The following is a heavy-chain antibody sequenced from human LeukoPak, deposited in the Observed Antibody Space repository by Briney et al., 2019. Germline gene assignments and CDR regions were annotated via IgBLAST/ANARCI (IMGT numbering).Heavy chain of an antibody. Sequence: GGSLRLSCAASGSTVSSNYMSWVRQAPGKGLEWVSVIYSGGSTYYADSVKGRFTISRDNARNSLYLQMNSLRAEDTAMYYCARDAAPTQLWFRGSFDYWGLGALVTVAS. CDR2: IYSGGST. D-gene: IGHD5-18*01. J-gene: IGHJ4*02. CDR1: GSTVSSNY. CDR3: ARDAAPTQLWFRGSFDY. V-gene: IGHV3-53*01.